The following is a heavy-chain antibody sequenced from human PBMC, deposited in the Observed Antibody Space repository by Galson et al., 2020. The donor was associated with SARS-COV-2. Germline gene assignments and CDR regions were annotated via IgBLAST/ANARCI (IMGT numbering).Heavy chain of an antibody. V-gene: IGHV4-39*01. D-gene: IGHD1-7*01. J-gene: IGHJ6*02. CDR3: ARLYGTIYYYYGMDV. CDR1: GGSISSSSYY. Sequence: SETLSLTCTVSGGSISSSSYYWGWIRQPPGQGLEWIGSIYYSGCTYYNPSLKSRVTISGDTSKNQFPLKLSSGTAADTAVYYCARLYGTIYYYYGMDVWGQGTTVTVSS. CDR2: IYYSGCT.